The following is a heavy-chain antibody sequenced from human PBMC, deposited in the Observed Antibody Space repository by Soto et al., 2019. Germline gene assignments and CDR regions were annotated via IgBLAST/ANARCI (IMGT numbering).Heavy chain of an antibody. Sequence: SETLPLTYTVSGGSLSSFYWSWVRQPAGKGLEWIGRIYTSGTTIYNPSLKSRVSMSIDMSKNQFSLKVSSVTAADTAVYYCARCFEAAGSRVSRVLVPHWGTGTLV. V-gene: IGHV4-4*07. J-gene: IGHJ1*01. CDR3: ARCFEAAGSRVSRVLVPH. CDR2: IYTSGTT. CDR1: GGSLSSFY. D-gene: IGHD3-10*01.